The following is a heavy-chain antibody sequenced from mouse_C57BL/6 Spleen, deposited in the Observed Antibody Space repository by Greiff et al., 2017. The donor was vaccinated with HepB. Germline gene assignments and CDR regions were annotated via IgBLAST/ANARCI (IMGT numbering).Heavy chain of an antibody. V-gene: IGHV1-39*01. CDR2: INPNYGTT. Sequence: EVQLQESGPELVKPGASVKISCKASGYSFTDYNMNWVKQSNRKSLEWIGVINPNYGTTSYNQKFKGKATLTVDQSSSTTYMQLNSLTSEDSAVYYCARSGTTVVATNFDYWGKGTTLTVSS. CDR3: ARSGTTVVATNFDY. CDR1: GYSFTDYN. J-gene: IGHJ2*01. D-gene: IGHD1-1*01.